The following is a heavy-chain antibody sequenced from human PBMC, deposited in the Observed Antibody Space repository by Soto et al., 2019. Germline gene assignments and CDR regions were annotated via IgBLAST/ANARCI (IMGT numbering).Heavy chain of an antibody. Sequence: SETLSLTCTVSRGSISSYYWSWIRQPPGKGLEWIGYIYYSGSTSYNPSLKSRVTILVDTSKNQFSLKLSSVTAADTARYYCVCPGIAVAVQDPLRLGYWGQGTLVTVSS. D-gene: IGHD6-19*01. CDR2: IYYSGST. CDR3: VCPGIAVAVQDPLRLGY. J-gene: IGHJ4*02. CDR1: RGSISSYY. V-gene: IGHV4-59*01.